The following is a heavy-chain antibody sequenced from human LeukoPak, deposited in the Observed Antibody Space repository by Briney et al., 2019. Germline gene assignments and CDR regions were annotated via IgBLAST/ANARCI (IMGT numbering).Heavy chain of an antibody. CDR1: GLTFSSYS. D-gene: IGHD3-22*01. V-gene: IGHV3-48*04. CDR3: ARDSGYYYDSSGYTPLDY. J-gene: IGHJ4*02. Sequence: PGGSLRLSCAASGLTFSSYSMNWVRQAPGKGLEWVSYISSSGSTIYYADSVKGRFTISRDNAKNSLYLQMNSLRAEDTAVYYCARDSGYYYDSSGYTPLDYWGQGTLVTVSS. CDR2: ISSSGSTI.